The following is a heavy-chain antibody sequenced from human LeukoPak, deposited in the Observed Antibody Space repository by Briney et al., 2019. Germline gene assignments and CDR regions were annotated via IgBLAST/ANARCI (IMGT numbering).Heavy chain of an antibody. CDR1: GYSFTSYW. Sequence: GESLKISCKGSGYSFTSYWIGWVRQMPGKGLEWMGIIYPGGSSTRYSPSFQGQVIISADKSISTAYLQWSSLKASDTAMYYCARLPTGTDNWFDPWGQGTLVTVSS. D-gene: IGHD1-1*01. J-gene: IGHJ5*02. CDR2: IYPGGSST. CDR3: ARLPTGTDNWFDP. V-gene: IGHV5-51*01.